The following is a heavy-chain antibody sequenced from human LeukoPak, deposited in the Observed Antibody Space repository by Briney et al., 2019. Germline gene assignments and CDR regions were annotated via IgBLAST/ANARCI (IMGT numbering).Heavy chain of an antibody. V-gene: IGHV3-23*01. D-gene: IGHD1-26*01. CDR1: GFIFNSYA. Sequence: PGGSLRLSCAASGFIFNSYAMAWVRQAPEKGLEWVSSITDSGFNTYYADSVKGRFTISRDNSKNTLYLQMNSLRAEDTAVYYCAKGSRGSYDYWGQGTLVTVSS. CDR3: AKGSRGSYDY. CDR2: ITDSGFNT. J-gene: IGHJ4*02.